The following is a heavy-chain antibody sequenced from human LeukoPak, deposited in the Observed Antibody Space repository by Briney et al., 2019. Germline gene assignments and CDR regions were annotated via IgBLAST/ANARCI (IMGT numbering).Heavy chain of an antibody. CDR3: AREPALDTYYYYYMDV. CDR1: GYTFTSYD. Sequence: ASVKVSCKASGYTFTSYDINWVRQATGQGLEWMGWMNPNSGNTGYAQKFQGRVTMTRDTSISTAYMELSRLRSDDTAVYYCAREPALDTYYYYYMDVWGKGTTVTVSS. CDR2: MNPNSGNT. V-gene: IGHV1-8*01. D-gene: IGHD5-18*01. J-gene: IGHJ6*03.